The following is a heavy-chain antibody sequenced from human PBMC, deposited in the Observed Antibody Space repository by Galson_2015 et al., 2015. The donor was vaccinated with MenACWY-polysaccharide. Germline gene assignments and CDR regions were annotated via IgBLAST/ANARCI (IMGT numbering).Heavy chain of an antibody. Sequence: SLRLSCAASGFTFSSNWMHWVRQAPGKGLVWVSRTNSDGSSTSYADSVTGRFPISRDNAKNTMYLQMNSLRTEDTAVYYCGRAPTRGEFPFSGWYIDYWGQGSLVTVSS. J-gene: IGHJ4*02. CDR1: GFTFSSNW. CDR2: TNSDGSST. CDR3: GRAPTRGEFPFSGWYIDY. D-gene: IGHD3-16*01. V-gene: IGHV3-74*01.